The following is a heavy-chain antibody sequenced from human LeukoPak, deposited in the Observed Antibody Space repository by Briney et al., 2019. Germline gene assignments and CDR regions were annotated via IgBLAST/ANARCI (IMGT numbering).Heavy chain of an antibody. CDR3: ARSRQASGLFSS. CDR1: GGPINSSTYY. J-gene: IGHJ5*02. Sequence: PSETLSLTCTVSGGPINSSTYYWGWIRQPPGKGLEWIGSIYHSGSTYYNPSLKSRVTISVDRPKNQFFLNVTSLTAADTAVYYCARSRQASGLFSSWGQGTLVVVSS. V-gene: IGHV4-39*07. CDR2: IYHSGST. D-gene: IGHD3-10*01.